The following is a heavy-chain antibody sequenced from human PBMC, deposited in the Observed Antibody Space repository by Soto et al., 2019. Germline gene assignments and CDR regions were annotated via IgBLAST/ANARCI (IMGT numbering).Heavy chain of an antibody. V-gene: IGHV3-21*01. CDR1: GFTFSSYS. Sequence: EVQLVASGGGLVKPGGSLRLSCAASGFTFSSYSMNWVRQAPGKGLEWVSSISSSSSYIYYADSVKGRFTISRDNAKNSLYLQMNSLRAEDTAVYYCATHAGSGYYYIDYWGQGTLVTVSS. J-gene: IGHJ4*02. CDR3: ATHAGSGYYYIDY. CDR2: ISSSSSYI. D-gene: IGHD3-3*01.